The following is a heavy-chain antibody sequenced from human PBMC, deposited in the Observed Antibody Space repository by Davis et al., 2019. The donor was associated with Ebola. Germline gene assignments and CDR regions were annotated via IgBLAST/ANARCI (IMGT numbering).Heavy chain of an antibody. CDR2: IWYDGSRK. Sequence: GESLKISCAASGFNFRSYGMHWVRQAPDKGLEWVAVIWYDGSRKYYGDSVKGRFTISRDNSNNLLYLQMNSLRAEDTAVYYCARVDSSGSPDYWGQGTLVTVSS. V-gene: IGHV3-33*01. CDR1: GFNFRSYG. CDR3: ARVDSSGSPDY. J-gene: IGHJ4*02. D-gene: IGHD3-22*01.